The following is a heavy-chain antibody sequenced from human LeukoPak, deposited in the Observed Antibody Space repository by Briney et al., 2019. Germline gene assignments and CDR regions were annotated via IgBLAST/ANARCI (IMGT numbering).Heavy chain of an antibody. J-gene: IGHJ4*02. CDR1: GGSISSSSYY. Sequence: SGTLSLTCTVSGGSISSSSYYWGWIRQPPGKGLEWIGSIYYSGSTYYNPSLKSRVTISVDTSKNQFSLKLSSVTAADTAVYYCATILGPDYWGQGTLVTVSS. D-gene: IGHD2-2*02. V-gene: IGHV4-39*07. CDR2: IYYSGST. CDR3: ATILGPDY.